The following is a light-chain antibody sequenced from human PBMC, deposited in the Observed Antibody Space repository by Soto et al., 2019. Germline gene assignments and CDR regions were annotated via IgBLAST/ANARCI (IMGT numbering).Light chain of an antibody. CDR2: YDS. Sequence: SYELTQPPSVSVAPGKTARITCGGNNIGSKSVHWDQQKPGQAPLLVIYYDSDRPSGIPERFSGSNSGNTATLTISRVEAGDEADYYCQVLDSSSYPHVVFGGATKLTVL. J-gene: IGLJ2*01. V-gene: IGLV3-21*04. CDR1: NIGSKS. CDR3: QVLDSSSYPHVV.